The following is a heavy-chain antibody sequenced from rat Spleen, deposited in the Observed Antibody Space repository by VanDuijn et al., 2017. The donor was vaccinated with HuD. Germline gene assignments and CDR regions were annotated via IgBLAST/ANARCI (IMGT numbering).Heavy chain of an antibody. Sequence: EVQLVESGGGLVQPGRSLKLSCAASGFIFSNYYMAWVRQAPTKGLEWVAYISIGGNTAFYRDSVKGRFTISRDDAKRTLYLQMDSLRSEDTATYYCAKEGFAYWGQGTLVTVSS. CDR2: ISIGGNTA. J-gene: IGHJ3*01. CDR1: GFIFSNYY. V-gene: IGHV5-27*01. CDR3: AKEGFAY.